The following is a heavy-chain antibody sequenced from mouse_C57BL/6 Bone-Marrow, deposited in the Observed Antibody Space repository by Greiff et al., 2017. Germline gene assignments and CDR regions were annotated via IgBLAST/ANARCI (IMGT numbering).Heavy chain of an antibody. V-gene: IGHV5-2*01. CDR3: ARHGRPGNYGSDFDV. CDR1: EYEFPSHD. J-gene: IGHJ1*03. D-gene: IGHD1-1*01. CDR2: INSDGGST. Sequence: EVQGVESGGGLVQPGESLKLSCESNEYEFPSHDMSWVRKTPEKRLELVAAINSDGGSTYYPDTMERRFIISRDNTKKTLYLQLSSLRSEDTSLYYCARHGRPGNYGSDFDVWGTGTTVTVSS.